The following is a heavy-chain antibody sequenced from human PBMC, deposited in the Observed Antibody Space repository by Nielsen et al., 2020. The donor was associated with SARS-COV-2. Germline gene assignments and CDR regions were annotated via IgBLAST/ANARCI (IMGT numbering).Heavy chain of an antibody. J-gene: IGHJ4*02. CDR2: ITSGGDNI. CDR3: ARDRYYGSGSPAYYFDY. D-gene: IGHD3-10*01. Sequence: WIRQPPGKGLEWVSSITSGGDNIFYADSLKGRFTISRDNAKKSLYLQMNSLRAQDTALYYCARDRYYGSGSPAYYFDYWGQGTLVTVSS. V-gene: IGHV3-21*01.